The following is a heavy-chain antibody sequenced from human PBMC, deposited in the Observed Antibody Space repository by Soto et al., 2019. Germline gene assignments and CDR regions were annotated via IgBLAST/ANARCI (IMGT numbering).Heavy chain of an antibody. CDR2: ISSGGTTT. V-gene: IGHV3-74*01. CDR1: GFTFGSHW. CDR3: ARFGTSYDTSGFLY. J-gene: IGHJ4*02. Sequence: GGSLSLSCAASGFTFGSHWMHWVRQAPGKGLVYVSRISSGGTTTNYAESVKGRFTISRDNARNTLYLQMNSLRVEDTAVYYCARFGTSYDTSGFLYWGQGT. D-gene: IGHD3-22*01.